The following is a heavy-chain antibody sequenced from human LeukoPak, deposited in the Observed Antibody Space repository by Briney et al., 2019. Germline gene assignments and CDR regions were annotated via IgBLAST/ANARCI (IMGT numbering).Heavy chain of an antibody. CDR2: INHSGST. CDR1: GGSISTYY. D-gene: IGHD2-2*01. Sequence: SETLSLTCSVSGGSISTYYWSWIRQPPGKGLEWIGEINHSGSTNYNPSLKSRVTISVDTSKNQFSLKLSSVTAADTAVYYCARLPYIVVVPAATGVSNWFDPWGQGTLVTVSS. CDR3: ARLPYIVVVPAATGVSNWFDP. J-gene: IGHJ5*02. V-gene: IGHV4-34*01.